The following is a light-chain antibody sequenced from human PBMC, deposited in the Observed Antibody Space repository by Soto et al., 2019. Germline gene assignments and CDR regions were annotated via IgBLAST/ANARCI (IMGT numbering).Light chain of an antibody. V-gene: IGKV3-11*01. CDR3: QQHNNWPEVYT. J-gene: IGKJ2*01. CDR2: DAS. CDR1: QSVSGY. Sequence: TQSPSSLSASVGDRVTITCRASQSVSGYLAWYQHKPGQAPRLLIYDASNRATGIPARFSGSGSGTDFTLTISSLEPEDFAVYYCQQHNNWPEVYTFGQGTKLEIK.